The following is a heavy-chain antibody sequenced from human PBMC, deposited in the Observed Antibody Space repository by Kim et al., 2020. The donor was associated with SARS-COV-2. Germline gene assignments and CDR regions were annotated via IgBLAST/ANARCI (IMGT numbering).Heavy chain of an antibody. CDR3: AREGSGSYNWLDP. Sequence: YSQNLPGRVTITRDTPATTAYMELSSLTSKDTAVYYCAREGSGSYNWLDPWGQGTLVTVSS. V-gene: IGHV1-3*01. J-gene: IGHJ5*02. D-gene: IGHD3-10*01.